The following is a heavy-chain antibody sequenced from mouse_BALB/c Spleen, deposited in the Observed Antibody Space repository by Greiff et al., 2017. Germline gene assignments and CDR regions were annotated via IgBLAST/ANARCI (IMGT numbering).Heavy chain of an antibody. J-gene: IGHJ3*01. D-gene: IGHD2-4*01. V-gene: IGHV5-4*02. CDR2: ISDGGSYT. CDR3: ARDMGDYDGFAY. CDR1: GFTFSDYY. Sequence: EVQLVESGGGLVKPGGSLKLSCAASGFTFSDYYMYWVRQTPEKRLEWVATISDGGSYTYYPDSVKGRFTISRDNAKNNLYLQMSSLKSEDTAMYYCARDMGDYDGFAYWGQGTLVTVSA.